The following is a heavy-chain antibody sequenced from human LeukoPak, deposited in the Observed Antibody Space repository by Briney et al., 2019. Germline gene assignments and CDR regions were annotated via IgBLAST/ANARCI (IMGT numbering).Heavy chain of an antibody. V-gene: IGHV4-39*01. D-gene: IGHD3-9*01. J-gene: IGHJ5*02. Sequence: KTSETLSLTCTVSGGSISTSNYYWGWIRQPPGKGLEWIGNIFYSGSTYYNPSLKSRVTISVDTSKNQFSLKLSSVTAADTAVYYCARGEYYDILTGYYKKNWLDPWGQGTLVTVSS. CDR3: ARGEYYDILTGYYKKNWLDP. CDR1: GGSISTSNYY. CDR2: IFYSGST.